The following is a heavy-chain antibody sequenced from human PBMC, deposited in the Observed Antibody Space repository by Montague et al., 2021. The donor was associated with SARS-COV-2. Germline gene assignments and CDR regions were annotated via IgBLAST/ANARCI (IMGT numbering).Heavy chain of an antibody. V-gene: IGHV2-5*02. CDR2: IYWDDDK. CDR3: ARYTSRMYGSFDX. J-gene: IGHJ4*02. Sequence: PALVKPTQALTLTCTVSGFSLNTNGMGVGWIRQPPGEAPAWLALIYWDDDKRYSPSLKTRSTIAKDTSRNQVVLTMTNVDPGDTGTYFCARYTSRMYGSFDXWGQGALVSVSS. CDR1: GFSLNTNGMG. D-gene: IGHD3-16*02.